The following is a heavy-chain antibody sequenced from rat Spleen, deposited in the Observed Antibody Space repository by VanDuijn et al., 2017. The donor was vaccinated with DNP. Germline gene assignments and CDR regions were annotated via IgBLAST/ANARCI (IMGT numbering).Heavy chain of an antibody. V-gene: IGHV1-43*01. D-gene: IGHD1-6*01. Sequence: QVQLQQSGAELAKPGSSVMISCRASGYTFTTYYIGWIKQTTRQGLEFIGYINMGSGGTNYNEKFKGKATLTVGKSSSTAFMQLSSLTPDDSAVYYCARTIRIYYGLLPFAYWGQGTLVTVSS. J-gene: IGHJ3*01. CDR2: INMGSGGT. CDR3: ARTIRIYYGLLPFAY. CDR1: GYTFTTYY.